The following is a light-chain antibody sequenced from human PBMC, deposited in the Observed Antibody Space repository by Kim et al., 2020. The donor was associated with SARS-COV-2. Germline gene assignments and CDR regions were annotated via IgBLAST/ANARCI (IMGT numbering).Light chain of an antibody. CDR1: GGASASFY. V-gene: IGLV6-57*03. CDR2: GDN. CDR3: QSFDSSNLWV. Sequence: NFMLTQPPSVSESPGTTVTISCTRSGGASASFYVQWYQQRPGSAPTTVIYGDNQRPPGVPDRFSASVAQSSGSASLTISGLKTEDEADYYCQSFDSSNLWVFGGGTKLTVL. J-gene: IGLJ3*02.